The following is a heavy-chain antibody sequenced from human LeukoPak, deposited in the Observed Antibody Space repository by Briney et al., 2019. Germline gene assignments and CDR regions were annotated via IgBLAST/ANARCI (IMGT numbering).Heavy chain of an antibody. Sequence: GGSLRLSCAASGFTFSDYYMTWMRQAPGKGLEWVSYITSSGYTDYADSVKGRFTISRNNAKNSLYLQMNSLRDEDTAVYYCAAGAFGGFDYWGQGTLVTVSS. CDR2: ITSSGYT. CDR3: AAGAFGGFDY. J-gene: IGHJ4*02. V-gene: IGHV3-11*06. D-gene: IGHD3-16*01. CDR1: GFTFSDYY.